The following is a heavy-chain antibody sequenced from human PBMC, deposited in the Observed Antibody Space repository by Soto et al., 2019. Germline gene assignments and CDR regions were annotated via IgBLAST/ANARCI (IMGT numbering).Heavy chain of an antibody. CDR1: AHSFTSYW. Sequence: VDYLTIACKRSAHSFTSYWIGWMRQMPGKGLEWLVITYLSDSDTIYSASLQGKVTMSAEKSNCSAYLQLSMLKASHTAMYYCARAHSYAPHYYCMDIWGQGAT. V-gene: IGHV5-51*01. CDR3: ARAHSYAPHYYCMDI. J-gene: IGHJ6*01. CDR2: TYLSDSDT. D-gene: IGHD5-18*01.